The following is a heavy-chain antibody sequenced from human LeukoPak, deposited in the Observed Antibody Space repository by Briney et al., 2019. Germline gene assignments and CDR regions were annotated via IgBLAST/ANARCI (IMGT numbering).Heavy chain of an antibody. CDR1: GFTFSSYW. D-gene: IGHD3-16*01. J-gene: IGHJ4*02. Sequence: GGSLRLSCAASGFTFSSYWMHWVRQAPGKGLMWVSRINSDGSTTSYADSVKGRFTISRDNARNTLYLQMNSLRVEDTAVYYCTRINYGWGQGTLVTVSS. CDR2: INSDGSTT. V-gene: IGHV3-74*01. CDR3: TRINYG.